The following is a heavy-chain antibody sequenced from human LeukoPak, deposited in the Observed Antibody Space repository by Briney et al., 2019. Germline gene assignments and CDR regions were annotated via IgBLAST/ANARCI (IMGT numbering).Heavy chain of an antibody. CDR2: IYYSGST. D-gene: IGHD2-15*01. CDR3: ARTPPYCSGGSCYPVIYYYGMDV. CDR1: GGSIISSF. Sequence: SETLSLTCTVSGGSIISSFWRWIRPPPGEGLGWIGYIYYSGSTNYNPSPKRRVTISVDTSKNQFSLKLSSVTAADTAVYYCARTPPYCSGGSCYPVIYYYGMDVWGKGTTVTVSS. J-gene: IGHJ6*04. V-gene: IGHV4-59*01.